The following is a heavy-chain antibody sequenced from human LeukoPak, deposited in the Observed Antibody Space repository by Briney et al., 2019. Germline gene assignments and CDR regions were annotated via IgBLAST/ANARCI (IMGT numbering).Heavy chain of an antibody. CDR2: IKSKTDGGTT. D-gene: IGHD3-3*01. CDR3: TTSETYYDFWSGSY. V-gene: IGHV3-15*07. J-gene: IGHJ4*02. CDR1: GFTFSNAW. Sequence: GGSLRLSCAASGFTFSNAWMNWVRQAPGKGLEWVGRIKSKTDGGTTDHAAPVKGRFTISRDDSKNTLYLQMNSLKTEDTAVYYCTTSETYYDFWSGSYWGQGTLVTVSS.